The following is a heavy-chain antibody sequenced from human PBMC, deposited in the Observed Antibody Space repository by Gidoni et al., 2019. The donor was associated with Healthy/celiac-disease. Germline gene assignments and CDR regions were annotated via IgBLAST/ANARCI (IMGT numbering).Heavy chain of an antibody. CDR3: ARRFYYGAGSDGYFDY. CDR1: GYSFTTYW. J-gene: IGHJ4*02. D-gene: IGHD3-10*01. V-gene: IGHV5-51*01. CDR2: IYPGDSDT. Sequence: EVHLVQSGAEVKKPGESLKISCKGSGYSFTTYWIGWVRQLPGKGLEWMGIIYPGDSDTRYNPSFQGQATMSADRSISTAYLQWSSLKASDTAIYYCARRFYYGAGSDGYFDYWGQGTLVTVSS.